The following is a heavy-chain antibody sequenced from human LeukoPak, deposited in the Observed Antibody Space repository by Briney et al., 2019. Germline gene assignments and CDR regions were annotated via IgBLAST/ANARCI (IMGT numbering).Heavy chain of an antibody. J-gene: IGHJ4*02. CDR1: GGTFSSYA. D-gene: IGHD3-22*01. Sequence: SVKVSCKASGGTFSSYAISWVRQAPGQGLEWMGGIIPIFGTANYAQKFQGRVTITADKSTSTAYMELSSLRSDDTAVYYCARVPHPYYYDSSGYYVYWGQGTLVTVSS. CDR3: ARVPHPYYYDSSGYYVY. V-gene: IGHV1-69*06. CDR2: IIPIFGTA.